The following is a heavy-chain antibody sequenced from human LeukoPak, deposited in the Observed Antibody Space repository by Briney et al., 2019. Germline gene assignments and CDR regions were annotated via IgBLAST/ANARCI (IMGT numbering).Heavy chain of an antibody. V-gene: IGHV4-34*01. J-gene: IGHJ4*02. CDR3: AKKTESTGEAFDY. CDR1: GGSFSGYY. D-gene: IGHD7-27*01. Sequence: SETLSLTCAVYGGSFSGYYWSWIRQPPGKGLEWIGEINHSGSTNYNPSLKSRVTISVDTSKNQFSLKLSSVTAADTAVYYCAKKTESTGEAFDYWGQGTQVTVSS. CDR2: INHSGST.